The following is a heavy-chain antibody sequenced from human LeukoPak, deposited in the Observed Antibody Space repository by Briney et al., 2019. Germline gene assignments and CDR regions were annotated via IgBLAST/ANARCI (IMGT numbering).Heavy chain of an antibody. CDR1: GYTFTSYG. V-gene: IGHV1-18*01. Sequence: GASVKVSCKASGYTFTSYGISWVRQAPGQGLEWMGWISAYNGNTNYAQKLQGRVTMTTDTSTSTAYMELRSLRSEDTAVYYCATAIWVDQRDWFDPWGQGTLVTVSS. CDR2: ISAYNGNT. CDR3: ATAIWVDQRDWFDP. D-gene: IGHD2-15*01. J-gene: IGHJ5*02.